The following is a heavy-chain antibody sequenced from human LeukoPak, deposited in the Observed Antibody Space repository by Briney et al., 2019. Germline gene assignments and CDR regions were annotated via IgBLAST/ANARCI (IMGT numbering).Heavy chain of an antibody. J-gene: IGHJ4*02. V-gene: IGHV1-58*01. Sequence: GASVKVSCKASGFTSTNFAVQWVRQARGQRLEWIGWIIVGSGATKCAQDFQERVTITRDLSTSTLYMEPRSLTSEDTAVYYCAADLSNPRMGASYLDSWGQGTLVTVSS. CDR3: AADLSNPRMGASYLDS. D-gene: IGHD3-16*01. CDR2: IIVGSGAT. CDR1: GFTSTNFA.